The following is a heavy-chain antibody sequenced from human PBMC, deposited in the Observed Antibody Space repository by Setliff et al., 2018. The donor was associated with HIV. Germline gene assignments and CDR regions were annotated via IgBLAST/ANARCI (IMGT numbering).Heavy chain of an antibody. J-gene: IGHJ4*01. CDR1: GGSFSGHY. V-gene: IGHV4-34*01. CDR3: ARDPHYFDTSGYYSYFYFDY. Sequence: SETLSLTCGVSGGSFSGHYWTWIRRPPGKGLEWIGEVDQSGSINYNPSLKSRVTISIDTSKSQFSLKLTSVTAADTAVYFCARDPHYFDTSGYYSYFYFDYWGHGTLVTVSS. D-gene: IGHD3-22*01. CDR2: VDQSGSI.